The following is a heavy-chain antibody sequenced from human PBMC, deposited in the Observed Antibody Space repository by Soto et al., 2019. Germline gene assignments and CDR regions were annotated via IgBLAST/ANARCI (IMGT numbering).Heavy chain of an antibody. CDR1: GYSFTGHY. J-gene: IGHJ4*02. D-gene: IGHD3-10*01. V-gene: IGHV1-2*02. CDR2: IGPASGDT. CDR3: GRGRSGQLVVFY. Sequence: GASVKGSCKASGYSFTGHYIHWVRQAPGQGPEWMGEIGPASGDTRYAQKFQGRVTMTRDTSITTVYMELNNLSPDDTAVYYCGRGRSGQLVVFYWGQGTPVTVYS.